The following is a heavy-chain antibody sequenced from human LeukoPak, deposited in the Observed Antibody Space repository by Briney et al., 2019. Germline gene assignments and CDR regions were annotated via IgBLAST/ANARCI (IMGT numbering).Heavy chain of an antibody. J-gene: IGHJ4*02. CDR1: GGSISSSSNY. V-gene: IGHV4-39*01. CDR3: ARGPSGSYYNYFDS. CDR2: IYYSGST. D-gene: IGHD1-26*01. Sequence: SETLSLTCTVSGGSISSSSNYWGWIRQPPGKGLEWIGSIYYSGSTYYNPSLKSRVTISVDTSKNQFSLKLSSVTAADTAVYYCARGPSGSYYNYFDSWGRGTPVTVSS.